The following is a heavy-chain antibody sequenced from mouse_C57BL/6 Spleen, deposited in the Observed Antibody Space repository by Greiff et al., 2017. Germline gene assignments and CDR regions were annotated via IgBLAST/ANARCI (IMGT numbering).Heavy chain of an antibody. CDR3: TRGGSIWYFDV. D-gene: IGHD1-1*01. V-gene: IGHV5-9-1*02. CDR1: GFTFSSYA. CDR2: ISSGGDYI. J-gene: IGHJ1*03. Sequence: DVHLVESGEGLVKPGGSLKLSCAASGFTFSSYAMSWVRQTPEKRLEWVAYISSGGDYIYYADTVKGRFTISRDNARNTLYLQMSSLKSEDTAMYYCTRGGSIWYFDVGGTGTTVTVSS.